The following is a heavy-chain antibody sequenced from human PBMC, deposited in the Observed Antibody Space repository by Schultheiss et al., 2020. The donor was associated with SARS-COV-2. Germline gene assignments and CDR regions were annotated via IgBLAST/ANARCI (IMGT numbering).Heavy chain of an antibody. CDR1: GFTFSSYA. CDR3: TTDPPSILWWDPFYY. CDR2: ISGSGGST. D-gene: IGHD2-21*01. Sequence: GESLKISCAASGFTFSSYAMSWVRQAPGKGLEWVSAISGSGGSTYYADSVKGRFTISRDNSKNTLYLQMNSLRAEDTAVYYCTTDPPSILWWDPFYYWGQGTLVTVSS. V-gene: IGHV3-23*01. J-gene: IGHJ4*02.